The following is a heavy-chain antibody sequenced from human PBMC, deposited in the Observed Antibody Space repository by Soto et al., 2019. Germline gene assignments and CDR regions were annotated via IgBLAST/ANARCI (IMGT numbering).Heavy chain of an antibody. D-gene: IGHD6-13*01. Sequence: QVQLQESGPGLVKPSQTLSLTCSVSGRSVSSAGFYWTWIRQHPGKGLEWIGYIYYSGSTYSSPSLKSRVTISIDTSDNQFSLKLSSVTAADTAVYYCARGIFLATAAAYFDFWGQGTLVTVSS. CDR1: GRSVSSAGFY. CDR2: IYYSGST. CDR3: ARGIFLATAAAYFDF. J-gene: IGHJ4*02. V-gene: IGHV4-31*03.